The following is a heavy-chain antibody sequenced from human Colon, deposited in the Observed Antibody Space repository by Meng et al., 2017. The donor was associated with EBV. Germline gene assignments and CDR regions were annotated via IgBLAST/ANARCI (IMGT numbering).Heavy chain of an antibody. D-gene: IGHD3-16*01. CDR2: IFYSGNT. V-gene: IGHV4-39*07. Sequence: QLRLQGSGPGLLKPSGTLSLTCSVSGDSITTNGYYWGWIRQSPGKGLEWIGSIFYSGNTYFNPSLKTRVTISVDTSKNQFSLKLSSVTAADTAIYYCARERGGVTRDFDSWGQGALVTVSS. J-gene: IGHJ4*02. CDR3: ARERGGVTRDFDS. CDR1: GDSITTNGYY.